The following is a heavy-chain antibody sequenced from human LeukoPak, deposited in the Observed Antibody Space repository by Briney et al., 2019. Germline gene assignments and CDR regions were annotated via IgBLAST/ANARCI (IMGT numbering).Heavy chain of an antibody. J-gene: IGHJ2*01. CDR1: GGSISSSNW. CDR3: ARKSPYCSSTSCYNWYFDL. CDR2: IYHSGST. V-gene: IGHV4-4*02. D-gene: IGHD2-2*02. Sequence: SGTLSLTCAVSGGSISSSNWWSWVRPPPGKGLEWIGEIYHSGSTNYNPSLKSRVTISVDKSENQFSLKLSSVTAADTAVYYCARKSPYCSSTSCYNWYFDLWGRGTLVTVSS.